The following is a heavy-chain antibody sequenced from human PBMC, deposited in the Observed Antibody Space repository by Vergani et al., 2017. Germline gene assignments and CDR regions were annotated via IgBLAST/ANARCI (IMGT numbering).Heavy chain of an antibody. Sequence: QVQLQESGPGLVKPSQTLSLTCTVSGGSISSGDYYWSWIRQPPGKGLEWIGYIYYSGSTYYNPSLKSRVTISVDTSTNQFSLKLSSVTAADTAVYYCAREKRFVELSSWFPPWGEGTLVTVSS. CDR1: GGSISSGDYY. D-gene: IGHD3-10*01. CDR2: IYYSGST. V-gene: IGHV4-30-4*08. J-gene: IGHJ5*02. CDR3: AREKRFVELSSWFPP.